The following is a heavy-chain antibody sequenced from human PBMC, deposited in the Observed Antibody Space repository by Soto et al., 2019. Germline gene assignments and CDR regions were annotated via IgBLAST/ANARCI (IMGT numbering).Heavy chain of an antibody. Sequence: EVQLLESGGDLVQPGGSLRLSCAASGLTFRTYAMSWVRQAPGKGLEWVSGLYGNGGGITYADSVKGRFTISRDNSNNMLYLQMHSLRAEDTAVYYCAKDRQPDGLWPFDHWGQGTLVTVSS. J-gene: IGHJ4*02. CDR2: LYGNGGGI. D-gene: IGHD2-8*01. CDR3: AKDRQPDGLWPFDH. CDR1: GLTFRTYA. V-gene: IGHV3-23*01.